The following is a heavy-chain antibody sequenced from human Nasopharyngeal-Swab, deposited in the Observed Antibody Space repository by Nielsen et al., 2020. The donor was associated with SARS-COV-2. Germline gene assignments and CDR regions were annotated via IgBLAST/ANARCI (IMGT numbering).Heavy chain of an antibody. D-gene: IGHD6-13*01. CDR1: GYTFTNYN. J-gene: IGHJ5*02. V-gene: IGHV1-46*01. Sequence: ASVKVSRKASGYTFTNYNLHWVRQAPGQGLEWMGVINPSGGSANYAQKFQGRVTTTRDTSTNIVYMELSSLESEDTAVYYCARSAVAAAGWGWFDPWGQGTLVTVSS. CDR2: INPSGGSA. CDR3: ARSAVAAAGWGWFDP.